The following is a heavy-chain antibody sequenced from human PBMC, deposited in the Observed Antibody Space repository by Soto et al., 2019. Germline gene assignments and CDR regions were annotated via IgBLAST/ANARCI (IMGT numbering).Heavy chain of an antibody. D-gene: IGHD2-15*01. CDR2: INPNSGGT. J-gene: IGHJ6*03. Sequence: ASVKVSCKASGYTFTGYYMHWVRQAPGQGLEWMGWINPNSGGTNYAQKFQGWVTMTRDTSISTAYMELSRLRSDETAVYYCARGVAARKGYYMDVWGKGTTVTVSS. CDR1: GYTFTGYY. CDR3: ARGVAARKGYYMDV. V-gene: IGHV1-2*04.